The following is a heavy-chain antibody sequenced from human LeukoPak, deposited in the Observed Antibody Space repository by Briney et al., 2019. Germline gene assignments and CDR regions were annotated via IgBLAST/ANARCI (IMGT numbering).Heavy chain of an antibody. Sequence: ASVKVSCKASGYTFTSYYMHWVRQAPGQGLEWMGWINPNSGGTNYAQKFEGRVTMTRDTSISTAFMELSRLKSDDTALYYCAKEGGGDCENYQQPDFDNWGQGILVTVFS. J-gene: IGHJ4*02. CDR2: INPNSGGT. D-gene: IGHD1-7*01. CDR3: AKEGGGDCENYQQPDFDN. V-gene: IGHV1-2*02. CDR1: GYTFTSYY.